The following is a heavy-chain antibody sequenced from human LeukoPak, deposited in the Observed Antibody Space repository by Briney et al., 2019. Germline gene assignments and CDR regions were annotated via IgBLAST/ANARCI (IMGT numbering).Heavy chain of an antibody. Sequence: GGSLKLSCAASGFTFSGSAVHWVRQSSGKGLEWVGHIDKKDNLYATAYAESVKGRFTISRDDSKDTAFLHMDSLKTEDTALYYCTRDRGTYNWFDPWGQGTLVTASS. V-gene: IGHV3-73*01. CDR2: IDKKDNLYAT. J-gene: IGHJ5*02. CDR1: GFTFSGSA. D-gene: IGHD2-15*01. CDR3: TRDRGTYNWFDP.